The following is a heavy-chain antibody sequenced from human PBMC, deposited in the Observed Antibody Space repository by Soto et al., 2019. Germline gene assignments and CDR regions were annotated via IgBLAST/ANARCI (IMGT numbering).Heavy chain of an antibody. D-gene: IGHD2-2*01. CDR1: GFTFSSYD. Sequence: GGSLRLSCAASGFTFSSYDMHWVRQAPGKGLEWVAVIWYDGINKFYADSVKGRFTISRDNSKNTLYLQMNSLRAEDTAVYYCARQHTPGAFDYWGQGTLVTVSS. V-gene: IGHV3-33*01. J-gene: IGHJ4*02. CDR2: IWYDGINK. CDR3: ARQHTPGAFDY.